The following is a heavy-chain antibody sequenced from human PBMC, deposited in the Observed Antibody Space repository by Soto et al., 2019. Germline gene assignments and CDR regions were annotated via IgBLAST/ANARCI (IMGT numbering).Heavy chain of an antibody. J-gene: IGHJ4*02. V-gene: IGHV3-7*02. CDR2: IKQDGSEK. CDR1: GFTFSSYW. D-gene: IGHD6-13*01. CDR3: ARGIAAARPKLDY. Sequence: HPGGSLRLSCAASGFTFSSYWMSWVRQAPGKGLEWVANIKQDGSEKYYVDSVKGRFTISRDNAKNSLYLQMNSLRADDTAVYYCARGIAAARPKLDYWGQGTLVIVSS.